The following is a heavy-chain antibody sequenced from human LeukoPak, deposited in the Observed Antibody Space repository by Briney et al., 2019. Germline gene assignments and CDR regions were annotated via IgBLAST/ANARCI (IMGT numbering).Heavy chain of an antibody. CDR3: ARKSYSYGYAGWFDP. J-gene: IGHJ5*02. Sequence: GESLKISCKGSGYSFTRHWIGWVRQMPGKGLEWMGIIFPGDSDTRYSPSFQGQVTISADKSISTAYLQWSSLKASDTAMYYYARKSYSYGYAGWFDPWGQGTLVTVSS. D-gene: IGHD5-18*01. CDR2: IFPGDSDT. CDR1: GYSFTRHW. V-gene: IGHV5-51*01.